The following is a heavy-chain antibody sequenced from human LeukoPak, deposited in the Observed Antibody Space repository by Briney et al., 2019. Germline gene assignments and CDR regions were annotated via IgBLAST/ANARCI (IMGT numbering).Heavy chain of an antibody. CDR1: GGSISSGDYY. CDR2: IYYSGST. D-gene: IGHD6-19*01. V-gene: IGHV4-30-4*01. Sequence: SQTLSLTCTVSGGSISSGDYYWSWIRQPPGKGLEWIGYIYYSGSTYYNPSLKSRVTISVDTSKNQFSLKLSSVTAADTAVYYCARESERYSSGWLAGANAFDIWGQGTMVTVSS. J-gene: IGHJ3*02. CDR3: ARESERYSSGWLAGANAFDI.